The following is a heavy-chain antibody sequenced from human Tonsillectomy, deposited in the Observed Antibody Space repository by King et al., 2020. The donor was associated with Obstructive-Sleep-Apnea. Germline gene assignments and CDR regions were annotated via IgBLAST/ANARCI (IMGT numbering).Heavy chain of an antibody. V-gene: IGHV4-39*01. D-gene: IGHD3-22*01. CDR2: IYYSGST. CDR3: ARQLRFYDTSGTFDY. CDR1: GGSISRSSYY. Sequence: QLQESGPGLVKPSETLSLTCTVSGGSISRSSYYWGWIRQPPGKGLEWIGRIYYSGSTYHNPSLKSRVTISVDTSKNQFSLKLSSVTAADTAVYYCARQLRFYDTSGTFDYWGQGTLVTVSS. J-gene: IGHJ4*02.